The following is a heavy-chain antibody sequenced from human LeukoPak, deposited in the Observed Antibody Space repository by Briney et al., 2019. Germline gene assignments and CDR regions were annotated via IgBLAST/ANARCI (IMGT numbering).Heavy chain of an antibody. CDR1: GYTFCDYA. Sequence: PGGSLRLSCSSYGYTFCDYAMSWVRQSRGKGLEWVGFNRSRAYGGTTEYAAYVKSRFSISRDDSKGIAYMQMNSMKIEDTAVYYCMDVWGQGTTVIVSS. CDR3: MDV. CDR2: NRSRAYGGTT. V-gene: IGHV3-49*04. J-gene: IGHJ6*02.